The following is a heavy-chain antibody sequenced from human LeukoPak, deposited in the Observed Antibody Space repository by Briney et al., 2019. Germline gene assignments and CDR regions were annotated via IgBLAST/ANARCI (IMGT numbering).Heavy chain of an antibody. V-gene: IGHV3-33*01. CDR1: GFTFSSYG. J-gene: IGHJ3*02. Sequence: PGGSLRLSCAASGFTFSSYGMHWVRQAPGKGLEWVSVIWYDGSNKYYADSVKGRFTISRDNSKNTLYLQMNSLRAEDTAVYYCASFSGSAFDIWGQGTMVTVSS. CDR3: ASFSGSAFDI. CDR2: IWYDGSNK.